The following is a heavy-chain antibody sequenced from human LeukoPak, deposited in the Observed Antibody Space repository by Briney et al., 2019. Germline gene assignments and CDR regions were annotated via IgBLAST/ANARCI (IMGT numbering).Heavy chain of an antibody. J-gene: IGHJ4*02. CDR3: ARDQSSSDLTYFDY. V-gene: IGHV3-48*01. CDR2: ISSSSSTI. CDR1: GFTFSSYS. Sequence: GGSLRLSCAASGFTFSSYSMNWVRQAPGKGLEWVSYISSSSSTIYYADSVKGRFTISRDNAKNSLYLQMNSLRAEDTAVYYCARDQSSSDLTYFDYWGQGTLVTVSS. D-gene: IGHD6-19*01.